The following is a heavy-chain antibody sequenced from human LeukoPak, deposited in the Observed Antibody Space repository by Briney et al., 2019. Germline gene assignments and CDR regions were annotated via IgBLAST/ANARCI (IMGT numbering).Heavy chain of an antibody. J-gene: IGHJ4*02. CDR2: IIPIFGTA. V-gene: IGHV1-69*05. D-gene: IGHD5-18*01. Sequence: GASVKVSCKASGGTFSSYAISWVRQAPGQGLEWMGGIIPIFGTANYAQKLQGRVTMTTDTSTSTAYMELRSLRSDDTAVYYCARDGYSYGYGPDYWGQGTLVTVSS. CDR1: GGTFSSYA. CDR3: ARDGYSYGYGPDY.